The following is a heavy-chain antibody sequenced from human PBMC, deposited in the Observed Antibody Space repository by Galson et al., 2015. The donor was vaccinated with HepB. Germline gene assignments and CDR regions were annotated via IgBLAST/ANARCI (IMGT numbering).Heavy chain of an antibody. D-gene: IGHD2-15*01. CDR2: IIPIFGTA. CDR1: GGTFNSYT. CDR3: ARVPGWQYYFDY. J-gene: IGHJ4*02. V-gene: IGHV1-69*13. Sequence: SVKVSCKASGGTFNSYTISWVRQAPGQGLEWMGGIIPIFGTANYAQKFRGRVTITADESTRTAFMELRSLRSDDTAVYYCARVPGWQYYFDYWGQGTLVTVSS.